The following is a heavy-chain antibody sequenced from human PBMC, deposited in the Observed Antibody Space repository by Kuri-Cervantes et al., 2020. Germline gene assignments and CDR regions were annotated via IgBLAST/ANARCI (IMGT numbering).Heavy chain of an antibody. D-gene: IGHD6-19*01. J-gene: IGHJ6*02. CDR1: GFTFSSYG. CDR2: ISYDGSNK. Sequence: GESLKISCAASGFTFSSYGMHWVRQAPGKGLEWVAVISYDGSNKYYADSVKGRFTISRDNSKNTLYLQMNSLRAEDTAVYCCAKSYSSGWTYGMDVWGQGTTVTVSS. V-gene: IGHV3-30*18. CDR3: AKSYSSGWTYGMDV.